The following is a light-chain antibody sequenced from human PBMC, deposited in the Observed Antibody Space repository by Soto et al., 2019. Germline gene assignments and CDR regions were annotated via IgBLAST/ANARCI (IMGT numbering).Light chain of an antibody. CDR2: GAS. CDR1: QSVSSNL. J-gene: IGKJ4*01. Sequence: ETVLTQSPGTLSLSPGDRATLSCRAIQSVSSNLLAWYQEKPGQAPRLLIFGASRRATGIPDRFSGSGSGTDFTLTITRLEPEDFAVYYCRQYGTARGFPVGGGTKVDNK. CDR3: RQYGTARGFP. V-gene: IGKV3-20*01.